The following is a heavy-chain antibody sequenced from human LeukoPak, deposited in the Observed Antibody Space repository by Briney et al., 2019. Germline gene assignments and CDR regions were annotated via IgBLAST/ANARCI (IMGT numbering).Heavy chain of an antibody. CDR3: ARGQVVRGVINY. J-gene: IGHJ4*02. CDR1: GYTFTSYD. V-gene: IGHV1-8*01. D-gene: IGHD3-10*01. Sequence: ASVKVSCKASGYTFTSYDINWVRQATGQGLEWMGWMNPNSGNTGYAQKFRGRVTMTRNTSISTAYMELSSLRSEDTAVYYCARGQVVRGVINYWGQGTLVTVSS. CDR2: MNPNSGNT.